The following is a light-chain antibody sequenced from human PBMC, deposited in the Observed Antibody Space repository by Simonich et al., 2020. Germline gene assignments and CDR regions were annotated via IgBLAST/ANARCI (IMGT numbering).Light chain of an antibody. J-gene: IGLJ2*01. CDR1: KLGDKY. CDR3: QAWDSSTVV. CDR2: KDS. V-gene: IGLV3-1*01. Sequence: SYELTQPPSVSVSPGQTASITCSGDKLGDKYACWYQQKPGQSPVLVISKDSKRPSVIPERFSGSNAGNTATLTISGTQAMDEADYYCQAWDSSTVVFGGGTKLTVL.